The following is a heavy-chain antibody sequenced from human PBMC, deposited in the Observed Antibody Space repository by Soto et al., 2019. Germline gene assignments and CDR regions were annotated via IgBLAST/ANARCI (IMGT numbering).Heavy chain of an antibody. D-gene: IGHD3-3*01. J-gene: IGHJ6*03. CDR3: ARGSFSSYDFWSGYSGGYYYYMDV. CDR2: ISSSRRST. CDR1: GFSFSNYA. V-gene: IGHV3-64*04. Sequence: GGSLRLSCSASGFSFSNYAMHWVRQAPGKGLEYVSAISSSRRSTYYADSVKGRFTISRDNSKNTLYLQMNSLRAEDTAVYYCARGSFSSYDFWSGYSGGYYYYMDVWDKGTTVTVSS.